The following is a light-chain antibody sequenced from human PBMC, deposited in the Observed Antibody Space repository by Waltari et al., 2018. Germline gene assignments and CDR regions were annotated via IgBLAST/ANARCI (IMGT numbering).Light chain of an antibody. V-gene: IGLV2-11*01. CDR3: SSYAGSNIVL. CDR1: SSDIGGYNY. CDR2: EVS. Sequence: QAALTQPRSVSGSPGQSVTISCTGTSSDIGGYNYVSWYQQHPGTAPKLMLYEVSKRPAGVSDRFSGSKSGNTASLTISGLQAEDEADYYCSSYAGSNIVLFGGGTRLTVL. J-gene: IGLJ2*01.